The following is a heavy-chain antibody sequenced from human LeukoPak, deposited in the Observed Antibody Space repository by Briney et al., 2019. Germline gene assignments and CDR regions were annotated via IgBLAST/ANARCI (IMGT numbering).Heavy chain of an antibody. V-gene: IGHV5-51*01. D-gene: IGHD3-16*01. CDR1: GYSFTSYW. Sequence: SGESLKISCKGSGYSFTSYWIGWVRQMPGKGLEWMGIIYPGDSDTKYSPSFQGQVTISADKSISTVYLQWSSLKASDTAMYYCAGPGGRGEFSYASFDYWGQGTTVTVSS. CDR3: AGPGGRGEFSYASFDY. J-gene: IGHJ4*02. CDR2: IYPGDSDT.